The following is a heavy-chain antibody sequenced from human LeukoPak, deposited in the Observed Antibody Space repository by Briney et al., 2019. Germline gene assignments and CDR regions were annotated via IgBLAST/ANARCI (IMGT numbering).Heavy chain of an antibody. CDR3: TRYCSSTSCQFDY. Sequence: PGRTLRLSCTASGFTFGDYAMSWVRQAPGKGGEGVGFIRSKAYGGTTEYAASVKGRFTISRHDSKTIAYLQMNSLKTEDTAVYYCTRYCSSTSCQFDYWGQGALVTVSS. J-gene: IGHJ4*02. CDR1: GFTFGDYA. CDR2: IRSKAYGGTT. D-gene: IGHD2-2*01. V-gene: IGHV3-49*04.